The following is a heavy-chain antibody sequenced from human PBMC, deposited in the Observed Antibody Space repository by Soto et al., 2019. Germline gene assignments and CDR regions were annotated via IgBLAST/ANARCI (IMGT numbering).Heavy chain of an antibody. CDR1: GFSLSSNGVA. V-gene: IGHV2-5*02. CDR3: AHAFGGTSWPNDAFDV. Sequence: QITLKEAGPTLVKPTQTLTLTCTFSGFSLSSNGVAVGWIRQPPGEALEWLALIYWDDDKRYRASLKTRLNITKNTSKTPVVLTMTDMDPVDTATYYCAHAFGGTSWPNDAFDVWGQGTVVTVSS. D-gene: IGHD1-26*01. J-gene: IGHJ3*01. CDR2: IYWDDDK.